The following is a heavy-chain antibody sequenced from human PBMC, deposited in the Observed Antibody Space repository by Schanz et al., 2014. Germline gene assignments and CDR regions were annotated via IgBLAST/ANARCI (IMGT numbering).Heavy chain of an antibody. CDR3: TTGGRRGYSHYFYGMDV. Sequence: EVQLVESGGGLVKPGGSLRLSCAASGFTSSNAWMSWVRQAPGKGLEWVGRIKTKTDGGTTDYAAPVKGRFTISRDDSTNTLYLQMNSLKTEDTAVYDCTTGGRRGYSHYFYGMDVWGQGTTVTVSS. CDR2: IKTKTDGGTT. J-gene: IGHJ6*02. CDR1: GFTSSNAW. D-gene: IGHD5-18*01. V-gene: IGHV3-15*01.